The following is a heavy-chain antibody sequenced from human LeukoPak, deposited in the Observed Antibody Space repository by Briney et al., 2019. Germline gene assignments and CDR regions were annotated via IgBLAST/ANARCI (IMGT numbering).Heavy chain of an antibody. D-gene: IGHD6-13*01. V-gene: IGHV3-23*01. CDR3: ARHGSWSFDY. J-gene: IGHJ4*02. CDR2: ITSGSGSNV. Sequence: GGSLRLSCAASGFTVSSHAMSWVRPAPGKGLEWVSAITSGSGSNVYYTDSLKGRFTISRDNSKNTLYLQMNSLRAEDTAVYYCARHGSWSFDYWGQGTLVTVSA. CDR1: GFTVSSHA.